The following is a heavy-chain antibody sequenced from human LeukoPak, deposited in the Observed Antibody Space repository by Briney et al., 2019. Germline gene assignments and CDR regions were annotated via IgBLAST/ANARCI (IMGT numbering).Heavy chain of an antibody. CDR3: AKQLLWFGEGRGMDV. CDR2: ISYDGSNK. J-gene: IGHJ6*02. CDR1: GFTFSSYG. D-gene: IGHD3-10*01. V-gene: IGHV3-30*18. Sequence: GGSLRLSCAASGFTFSSYGMHWVRQAPGKGLEWVAVISYDGSNKYYADSVKGRFTISRDNSKNTLYLQMNSLRAEDTAVYYCAKQLLWFGEGRGMDVWGQGTTVTVSS.